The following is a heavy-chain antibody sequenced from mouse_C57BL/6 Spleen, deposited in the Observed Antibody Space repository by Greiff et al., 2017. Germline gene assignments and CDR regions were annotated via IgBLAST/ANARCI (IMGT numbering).Heavy chain of an antibody. D-gene: IGHD2-4*01. CDR1: GFTFSSYA. Sequence: EVKLVESGEGLVKPGGSLKLSCAASGFTFSSYAMSWVRQTPEKRLEWVAYISRGGDYIYYADTVKGRFTISRDNARNTLYLQMSSLKSENTAMYYCTTYYYDYDEAWFAYWGQGTLVTVSA. V-gene: IGHV5-9-1*02. CDR3: TTYYYDYDEAWFAY. CDR2: ISRGGDYI. J-gene: IGHJ3*01.